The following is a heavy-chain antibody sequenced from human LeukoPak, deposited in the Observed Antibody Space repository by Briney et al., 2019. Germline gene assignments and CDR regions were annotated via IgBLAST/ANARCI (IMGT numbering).Heavy chain of an antibody. Sequence: GGSLRLSCAAPGFTFSSYSMNWVRQAPGKGLEWVSSISSSSSYIYYADSVKGRFTISRDNSKNTLYLQMNSLRAEDTAVYYCAKVEGRPRPYFDYWGQGTLVTVSS. D-gene: IGHD1-1*01. V-gene: IGHV3-21*04. CDR3: AKVEGRPRPYFDY. CDR2: ISSSSSYI. CDR1: GFTFSSYS. J-gene: IGHJ4*02.